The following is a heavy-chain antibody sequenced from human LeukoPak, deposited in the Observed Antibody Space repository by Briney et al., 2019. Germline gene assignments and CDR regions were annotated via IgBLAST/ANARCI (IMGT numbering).Heavy chain of an antibody. CDR1: GFTFSSYG. V-gene: IGHV3-7*01. CDR3: ARDRGIVGTTGYYYMDV. CDR2: IKEDGTEK. D-gene: IGHD1-26*01. J-gene: IGHJ6*03. Sequence: PGGSLRLSCAASGFTFSSYGMHWVRQAPGKGLEWVANIKEDGTEKNLVDSVKGRFTISRDNAKNSLYLQMNSLRAEDTAVYYCARDRGIVGTTGYYYMDVWGKGTTVTVSS.